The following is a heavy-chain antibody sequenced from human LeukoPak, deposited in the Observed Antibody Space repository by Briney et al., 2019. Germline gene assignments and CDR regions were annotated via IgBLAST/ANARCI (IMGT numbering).Heavy chain of an antibody. D-gene: IGHD3-10*01. Sequence: GASVKVSCKASGYTFTSYDINWVRQATGQGLKWMGWMNPNSGNTGYAQKFQGRVTMTRNTSISTAYMELSSLRSEDTAVYYCARGDGDGWSPLLAYYYHYYMDVWGKGTTVTVSS. V-gene: IGHV1-8*01. CDR2: MNPNSGNT. CDR1: GYTFTSYD. J-gene: IGHJ6*03. CDR3: ARGDGDGWSPLLAYYYHYYMDV.